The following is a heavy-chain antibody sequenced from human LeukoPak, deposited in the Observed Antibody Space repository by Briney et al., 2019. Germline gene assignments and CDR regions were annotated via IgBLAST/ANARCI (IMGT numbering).Heavy chain of an antibody. D-gene: IGHD3-22*01. CDR2: LYNAGST. J-gene: IGHJ4*02. Sequence: GGSLRLSCVASGFIVSNNYMSWVRQAPGKGLEWVSVLYNAGSTYYADSVKGRFTISRDNSKNTLYLQMYSLRAEDTAVYYCARGAYYYEDWGQGTLVTVSS. V-gene: IGHV3-53*01. CDR3: ARGAYYYED. CDR1: GFIVSNNY.